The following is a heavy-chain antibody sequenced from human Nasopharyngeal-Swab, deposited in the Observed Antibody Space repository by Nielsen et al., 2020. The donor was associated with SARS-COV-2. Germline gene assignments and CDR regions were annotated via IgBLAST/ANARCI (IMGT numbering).Heavy chain of an antibody. J-gene: IGHJ3*02. Sequence: SETLSLTCTVSGGSVSSGSYYWSWIRQPPGKGLEWIGYIYYSGSTNYNPSLKSRVTISVDTSKNQLSLKLSSVTAADTAVYYCARDPLVPAASDAFDIWGQGTMVTVSS. CDR2: IYYSGST. CDR1: GGSVSSGSYY. CDR3: ARDPLVPAASDAFDI. D-gene: IGHD2-2*01. V-gene: IGHV4-61*01.